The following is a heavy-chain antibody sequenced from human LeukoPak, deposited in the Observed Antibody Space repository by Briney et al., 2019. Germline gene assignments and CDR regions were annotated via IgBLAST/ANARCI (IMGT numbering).Heavy chain of an antibody. J-gene: IGHJ4*02. V-gene: IGHV1-69*05. D-gene: IGHD6-13*01. CDR2: IIPIFGTA. Sequence: GASVKVSCKASGGTFSSYAISWVRQAPGQGLEWMGGIIPIFGTANYAQKFQGRVTITTDESTSTAYMELSSLRSEDTAVYYCASSTQQLSPAFDYWGQGTLVTVSS. CDR3: ASSTQQLSPAFDY. CDR1: GGTFSSYA.